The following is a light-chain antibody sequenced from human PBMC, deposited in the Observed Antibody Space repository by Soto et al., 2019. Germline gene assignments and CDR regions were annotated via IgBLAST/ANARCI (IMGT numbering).Light chain of an antibody. CDR1: SSDVGGYNY. CDR3: CSYTSSSSCV. V-gene: IGLV2-14*01. J-gene: IGLJ1*01. CDR2: EVS. Sequence: QSVLTQPASVSVSPGQSITISCTGTSSDVGGYNYVPWYQQHPGKAPKLMIYEVSNRPSGVSNRFSGSKSGNTASLTISGLQAEDEADYYCCSYTSSSSCVFGTGTKVTVL.